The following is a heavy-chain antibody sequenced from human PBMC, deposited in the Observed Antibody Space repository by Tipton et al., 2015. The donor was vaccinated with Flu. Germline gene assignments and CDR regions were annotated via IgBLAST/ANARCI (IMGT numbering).Heavy chain of an antibody. D-gene: IGHD4-11*01. CDR1: GFAVSSNY. CDR2: FYSDGST. CDR3: ARRDYSNYVSEPKNWFDS. Sequence: SLRLSCAASGFAVSSNYMTWVRQAPGRGLECVSIFYSDGSTYYADSVKGRFTISRDNSKNTVYLQMNSLRAEDTAVYYCARRDYSNYVSEPKNWFDSWGQGALVIVSS. V-gene: IGHV3-53*01. J-gene: IGHJ5*01.